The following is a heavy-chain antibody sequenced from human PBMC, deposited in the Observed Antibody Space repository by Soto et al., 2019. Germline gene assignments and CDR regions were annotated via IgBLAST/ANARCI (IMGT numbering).Heavy chain of an antibody. CDR2: IYHIGST. V-gene: IGHV4-30-4*01. CDR1: CGSLSSCDFY. J-gene: IGHJ4*01. Sequence: PSETLSRTFPVSCGSLSSCDFYWSWIRQPPVKVLEWIGYIYHIGSTYYNPSLKRLLSISVYTSKNQVSLNLSSVTAADTAVYYCAKALGGLSDPDFWGARSLVPV. D-gene: IGHD3-16*01. CDR3: AKALGGLSDPDF.